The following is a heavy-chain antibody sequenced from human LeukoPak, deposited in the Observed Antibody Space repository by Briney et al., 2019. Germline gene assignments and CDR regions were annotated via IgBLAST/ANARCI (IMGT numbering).Heavy chain of an antibody. CDR1: GGSISSSSYY. D-gene: IGHD1-26*01. CDR3: ARTVGARDY. CDR2: IYYSGST. J-gene: IGHJ4*02. Sequence: PSETLSLTCTVSGGSISSSSYYWGWIRQPPGKGLEWIGSIYYSGSTYYNPSLKSRVTISVDTSKNQFSLKLSSVTAADTAVYYCARTVGARDYWGQGTLVTVSS. V-gene: IGHV4-39*07.